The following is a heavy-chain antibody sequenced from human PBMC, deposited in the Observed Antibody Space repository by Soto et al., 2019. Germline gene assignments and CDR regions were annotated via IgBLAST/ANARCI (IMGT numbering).Heavy chain of an antibody. CDR1: GFTFSSYA. D-gene: IGHD6-13*01. V-gene: IGHV3-23*01. Sequence: GGSLRLSCAASGFTFSSYAMSWVRQAPGKGLEWVSAISGSGGTTYYADSVKGRFTISRDNSKNTLYLQMNSLRAEDTAVYYCAKDQGSSWYEIDYWAQGTLVTAPQ. CDR3: AKDQGSSWYEIDY. CDR2: ISGSGGTT. J-gene: IGHJ4*02.